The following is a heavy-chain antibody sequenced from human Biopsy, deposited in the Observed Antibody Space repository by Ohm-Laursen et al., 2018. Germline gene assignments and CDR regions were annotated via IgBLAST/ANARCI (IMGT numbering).Heavy chain of an antibody. D-gene: IGHD6-19*01. CDR1: GYSFTSYY. CDR3: ARNTGWYGDLYYFDY. CDR2: INPSGSTT. Sequence: SSVKVSCKTSGYSFTSYYMHWVRQAPGQGLEWMGMINPSGSTTSYPQIFQGRVTMTRDTSKSTVYMELSSLRSADTAVYFCARNTGWYGDLYYFDYWGQGTLVTVSS. J-gene: IGHJ4*02. V-gene: IGHV1-46*01.